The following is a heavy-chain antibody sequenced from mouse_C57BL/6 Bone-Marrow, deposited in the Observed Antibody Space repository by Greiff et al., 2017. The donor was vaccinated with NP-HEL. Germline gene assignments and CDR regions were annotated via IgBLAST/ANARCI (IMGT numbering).Heavy chain of an antibody. J-gene: IGHJ2*01. CDR1: GYTFTNYW. V-gene: IGHV1-63*01. Sequence: VPLPPSGAELVRPGTSVTMSCKASGYTFTNYWIGWAKQRPGHGLEWIGDIYPGGGDTYYNEKFKGKATLTADKSSSTAYMQLRSLTSADSAFYYCARSNFFDYWGQGTTLTVSS. CDR3: ARSNFFDY. CDR2: IYPGGGDT.